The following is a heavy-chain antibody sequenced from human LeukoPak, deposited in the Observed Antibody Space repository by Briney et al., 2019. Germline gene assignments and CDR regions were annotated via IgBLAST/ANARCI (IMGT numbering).Heavy chain of an antibody. CDR2: ISWNSGSI. D-gene: IGHD3-10*01. CDR3: AKDGVDYYGSGSYYTY. V-gene: IGHV3-9*01. J-gene: IGHJ4*02. CDR1: GFTFGDYA. Sequence: GGSLRLSCAASGFTFGDYAMHWVRQAPGKGLEWVSGISWNSGSIGYADSVKGRFTISRDNAKNSLYLQMNSLRAEDTALYYCAKDGVDYYGSGSYYTYWGQGTLVTVSS.